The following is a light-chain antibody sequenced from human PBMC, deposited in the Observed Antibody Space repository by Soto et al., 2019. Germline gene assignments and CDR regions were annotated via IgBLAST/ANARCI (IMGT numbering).Light chain of an antibody. CDR3: QQFGSSPWT. CDR2: GAS. CDR1: QSVSGSF. J-gene: IGKJ1*01. Sequence: EIALTQSPGSLSLSPGERATLSCRASQSVSGSFLAWYQQKPGQAPRLLIYGASSRATGIPDRFSGSGSRTDFTLTISRLEPEDFAVYYCQQFGSSPWTFGQGTKVEIK. V-gene: IGKV3-20*01.